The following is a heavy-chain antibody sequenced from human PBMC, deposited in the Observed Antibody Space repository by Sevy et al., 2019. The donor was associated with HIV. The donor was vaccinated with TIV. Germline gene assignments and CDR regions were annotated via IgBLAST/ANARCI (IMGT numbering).Heavy chain of an antibody. Sequence: GESLKISCAASGFTFNSYAMSWVRQAPGTGLEWVSGLSGGGESTYYADSVKGRFTISRDNSKNTLYLQMNSLRAEDTAIYYGAKVGPVVRGVITDAFDIWGQGTMVTVSS. CDR2: LSGGGEST. D-gene: IGHD3-10*01. CDR3: AKVGPVVRGVITDAFDI. J-gene: IGHJ3*02. CDR1: GFTFNSYA. V-gene: IGHV3-23*01.